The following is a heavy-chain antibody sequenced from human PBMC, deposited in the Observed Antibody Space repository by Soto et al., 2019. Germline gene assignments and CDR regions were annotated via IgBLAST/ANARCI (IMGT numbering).Heavy chain of an antibody. CDR2: ISGSGVST. Sequence: PGGSLRLSCAASGFTFSSHAMSWVRQAPGKGLEWVSAISGSGVSTYYADSVKGRSTISRDNSKNTLYLQMNSLRAGDTAVYYWAKEGPLYYRDVWAKGTTVPVSS. CDR3: AKEGPLYYRDV. J-gene: IGHJ6*03. V-gene: IGHV3-23*01. CDR1: GFTFSSHA.